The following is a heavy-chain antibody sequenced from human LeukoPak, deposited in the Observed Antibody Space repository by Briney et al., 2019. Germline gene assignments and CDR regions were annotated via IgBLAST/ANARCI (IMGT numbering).Heavy chain of an antibody. CDR3: ARDFIAVAGTGLNYYYMDV. CDR2: INPNSGGT. D-gene: IGHD6-19*01. Sequence: ASVKVSCKASGYTFTGYYMHWVRQAPGQGLEWMGWINPNSGGTNYAQKFQGRVTMTRDTSISTAYMELSRLRSDDTAVYYCARDFIAVAGTGLNYYYMDVWGKGTTVTVSS. V-gene: IGHV1-2*02. J-gene: IGHJ6*03. CDR1: GYTFTGYY.